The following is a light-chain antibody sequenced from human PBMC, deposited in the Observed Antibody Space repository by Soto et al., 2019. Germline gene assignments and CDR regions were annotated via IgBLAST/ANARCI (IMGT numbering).Light chain of an antibody. CDR3: HQRQSWPRT. J-gene: IGKJ1*01. V-gene: IGKV3-20*01. CDR1: QSVSGSY. CDR2: GAS. Sequence: EIVLTQSPGTLSLSPGERATLSCRASQSVSGSYLAWYQQKPGQAPRLLIYGASSRATGIPDRFSGSGSGTDFTLTISDVESEDFAVYYCHQRQSWPRTFGQGTKVDIK.